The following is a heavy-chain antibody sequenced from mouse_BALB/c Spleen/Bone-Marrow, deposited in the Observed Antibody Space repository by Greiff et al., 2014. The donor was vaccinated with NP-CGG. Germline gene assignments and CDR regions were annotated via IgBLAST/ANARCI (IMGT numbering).Heavy chain of an antibody. D-gene: IGHD1-1*01. V-gene: IGHV1S130*01. Sequence: VQLQQSGSVLVRPGASVKLSCKASGYTFTSSWMHWAKQRPGQGLEWIGEIHPNSGNTNYNEKFKGKATLTVDSSSSIAYVDLSSLTSEDSAVYNCARHNSYAWYFDYGGQGTTLTVSS. CDR1: GYTFTSSW. CDR2: IHPNSGNT. CDR3: ARHNSYAWYFDY. J-gene: IGHJ2*01.